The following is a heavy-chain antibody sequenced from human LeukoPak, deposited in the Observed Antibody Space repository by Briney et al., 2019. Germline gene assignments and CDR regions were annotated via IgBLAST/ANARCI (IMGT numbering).Heavy chain of an antibody. D-gene: IGHD6-19*01. J-gene: IGHJ5*02. V-gene: IGHV4-34*01. Sequence: SETLSLTCGVYGGSFSDYYWSWIRQSPGKGLEWIGEVNHSGNTNYNPSLKSRVSISVDTSKNHFSLKLTSVTAADTAVYYCAREAVAVTGSWFDPRGQGALVTVSP. CDR3: AREAVAVTGSWFDP. CDR2: VNHSGNT. CDR1: GGSFSDYY.